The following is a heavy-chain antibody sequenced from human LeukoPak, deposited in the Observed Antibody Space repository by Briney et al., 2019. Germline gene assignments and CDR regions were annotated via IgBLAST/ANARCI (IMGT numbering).Heavy chain of an antibody. J-gene: IGHJ4*02. D-gene: IGHD2-15*01. V-gene: IGHV1-2*02. Sequence: ASVKVSCKASGYTFTGYYMHWVRQAPGQGLEWMGWITPNSGGTNYAQKFQGRVTMTRDTSISTAYMELSRLRSDDTAVYYCARSGLVVVAAFDYWGQGTLVTVSS. CDR2: ITPNSGGT. CDR1: GYTFTGYY. CDR3: ARSGLVVVAAFDY.